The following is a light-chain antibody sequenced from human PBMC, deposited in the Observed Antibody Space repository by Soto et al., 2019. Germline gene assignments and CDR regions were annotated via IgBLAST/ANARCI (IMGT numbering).Light chain of an antibody. CDR1: QSVSSSY. Sequence: EISLTQSPGTLSLSPGVRATLSCRASQSVSSSYLAWYQQKPGQAPRLLIYGASSRATGIPDRFSGSGSGTDFTLTISRLEPEDFAVYYCQQYGSSPWTFGQGTKVDIK. J-gene: IGKJ1*01. V-gene: IGKV3-20*01. CDR2: GAS. CDR3: QQYGSSPWT.